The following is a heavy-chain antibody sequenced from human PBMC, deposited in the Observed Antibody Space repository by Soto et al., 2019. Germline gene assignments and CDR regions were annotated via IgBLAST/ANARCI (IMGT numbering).Heavy chain of an antibody. V-gene: IGHV3-30*18. D-gene: IGHD3-22*01. CDR2: ISYDGSNK. CDR1: GFTFSSYG. J-gene: IGHJ4*02. Sequence: PGGSLRLSCAASGFTFSSYGMHWVRQAPGKGLEWVAVISYDGSNKYYADSVKGRFTISRDNSKNTLCLQMNSLRAEDTAVYYCAKHQGYYDSSGYYGHWGQGTLVTVSS. CDR3: AKHQGYYDSSGYYGH.